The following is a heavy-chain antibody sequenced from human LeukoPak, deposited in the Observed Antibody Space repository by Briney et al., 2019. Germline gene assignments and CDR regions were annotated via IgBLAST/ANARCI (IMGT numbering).Heavy chain of an antibody. Sequence: IPSETLSLTCAVYGGSFSGYYWSWIRQPPGKGLEWIGEINHSGSTNYNPSLKSRVTISVDTSKNQFSLKPSSVTAADTAVYYCAKGPLYSSGFTLYNWFDPWGQGTLVTVSS. J-gene: IGHJ5*02. CDR2: INHSGST. D-gene: IGHD6-19*01. CDR3: AKGPLYSSGFTLYNWFDP. V-gene: IGHV4-34*01. CDR1: GGSFSGYY.